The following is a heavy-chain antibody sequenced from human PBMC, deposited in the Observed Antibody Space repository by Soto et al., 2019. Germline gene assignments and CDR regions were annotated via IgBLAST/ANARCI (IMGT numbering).Heavy chain of an antibody. J-gene: IGHJ4*02. Sequence: EVQLLESGGGLVQRGGSLRLSCAASGFTFSSYAMSWVRQAPGKGLEWVSAISGSGGTTYYADSVKGRFTISRDNSKNTVYLQMNSLRAEDTAVYYSAKDIGQQWRPDYWGQGTLVSVSS. CDR1: GFTFSSYA. V-gene: IGHV3-23*01. CDR2: ISGSGGTT. CDR3: AKDIGQQWRPDY. D-gene: IGHD6-19*01.